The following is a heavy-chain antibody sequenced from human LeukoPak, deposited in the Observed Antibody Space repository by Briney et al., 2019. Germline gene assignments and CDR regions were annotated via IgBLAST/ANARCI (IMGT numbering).Heavy chain of an antibody. D-gene: IGHD4-17*01. CDR3: AGYYGEAIDY. J-gene: IGHJ4*02. Sequence: GGSLRLSCAASGFTFSSYSMNWVRQAPGKGLEWVSSISSSSSYIYYADSVKGRFTISRDNAKSSLYLQMNSLRAEDTAVYYCAGYYGEAIDYWGQGTLVTVSS. CDR2: ISSSSSYI. CDR1: GFTFSSYS. V-gene: IGHV3-21*01.